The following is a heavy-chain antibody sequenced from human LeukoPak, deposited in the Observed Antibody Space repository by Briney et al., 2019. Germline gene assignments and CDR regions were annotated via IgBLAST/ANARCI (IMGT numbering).Heavy chain of an antibody. V-gene: IGHV5-51*01. D-gene: IGHD2-8*01. Sequence: GESLKISCKGSGYIFTTYWIGWVRQLPGKGLEWMGIIYPGDSDTRYSPSFQGQITISADKPISTAYLQWSSLKASDTAMYYCARQGVKYYYYYGMDVWGQGTAVTVSS. CDR3: ARQGVKYYYYYGMDV. CDR2: IYPGDSDT. J-gene: IGHJ6*02. CDR1: GYIFTTYW.